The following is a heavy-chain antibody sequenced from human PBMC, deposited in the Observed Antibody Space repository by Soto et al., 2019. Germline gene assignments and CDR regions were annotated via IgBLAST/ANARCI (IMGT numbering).Heavy chain of an antibody. Sequence: AVNVSCKASGGTFSKYAISWVRQAAGKGLEWLGGVTPMFGTPNYAQKFQGRVTISADESTTTAYLELSSLSSADTAVYFCARPLRNRTFYHGFDVWGQGTTVTVSS. CDR1: GGTFSKYA. CDR3: ARPLRNRTFYHGFDV. CDR2: VTPMFGTP. V-gene: IGHV1-69*13. J-gene: IGHJ6*02.